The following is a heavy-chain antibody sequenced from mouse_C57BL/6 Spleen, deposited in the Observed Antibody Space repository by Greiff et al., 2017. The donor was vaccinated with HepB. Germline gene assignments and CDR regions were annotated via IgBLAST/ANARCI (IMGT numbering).Heavy chain of an antibody. D-gene: IGHD2-4*01. Sequence: VKLQESGPGLVQPSQSLSITCTVSGFSLTSYGVHWVRQSPGKGLEWLGVIWSGGSTDYNAAFISRLSISKDNSKSQVFFKMNSLQADDTAIYYCARKEGDYDWFAYWGQGTLVTVSA. CDR2: IWSGGST. CDR3: ARKEGDYDWFAY. V-gene: IGHV2-2*01. CDR1: GFSLTSYG. J-gene: IGHJ3*01.